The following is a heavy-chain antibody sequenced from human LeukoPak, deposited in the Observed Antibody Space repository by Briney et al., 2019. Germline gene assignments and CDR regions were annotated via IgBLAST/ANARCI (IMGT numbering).Heavy chain of an antibody. V-gene: IGHV4-38-2*01. Sequence: SETLSLTCAVSDFSISRGFYWAWIRQSPGKGLEWIGIIFYTGVTYYNPSLKSRVTLSVDTSKNQFSLNVASVTAADTAVDYCATDRGGRTGYASADYDFWGQGILVTVSS. CDR1: DFSISRGFY. CDR3: ATDRGGRTGYASADYDF. J-gene: IGHJ4*02. CDR2: IFYTGVT. D-gene: IGHD3-9*01.